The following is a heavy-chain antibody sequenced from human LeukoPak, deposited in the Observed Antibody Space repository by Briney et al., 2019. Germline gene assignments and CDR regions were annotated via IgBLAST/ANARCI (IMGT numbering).Heavy chain of an antibody. J-gene: IGHJ5*02. D-gene: IGHD3-3*01. Sequence: SQTLSLTCTVSGGSISSGGYSWSWIRQHPGKGLEWIGYIYYSGSTYYNPSLKSRVTISVDTSKNQFSLKLSSVTAADTAVYYCARGLGVVIGHNWFDPWGQGTLVTVSS. V-gene: IGHV4-31*03. CDR2: IYYSGST. CDR3: ARGLGVVIGHNWFDP. CDR1: GGSISSGGYS.